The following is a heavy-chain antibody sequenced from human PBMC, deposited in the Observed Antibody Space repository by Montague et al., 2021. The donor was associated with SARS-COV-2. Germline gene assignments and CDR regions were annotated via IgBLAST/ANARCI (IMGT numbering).Heavy chain of an antibody. V-gene: IGHV4-39*01. Sequence: TLSLTCTVSGGSISSSSYYWGWIRQPPGKGLEWIGSIYYSGSTYYNPSLKSRVTISVDTSKNQFSLKLSSVTAADMAVYYCARFPYYYDSSGSFDYWGQGTLVTVSS. CDR1: GGSISSSSYY. CDR2: IYYSGST. D-gene: IGHD3-22*01. CDR3: ARFPYYYDSSGSFDY. J-gene: IGHJ4*02.